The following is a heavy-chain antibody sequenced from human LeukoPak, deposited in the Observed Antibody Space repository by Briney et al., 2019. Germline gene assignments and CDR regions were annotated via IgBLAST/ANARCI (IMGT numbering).Heavy chain of an antibody. V-gene: IGHV3-30*04. D-gene: IGHD5-12*01. Sequence: PGGSLRLSCAASGFTFSSYAMHWVRQAPGKGLEWVAVISYDGSNKYYADSVKGRFTISRDNSKNTLYVQMNSLRAEDKAVYYCAKGGDFGYSGYDRPFDYWGQGTLVTVSS. CDR3: AKGGDFGYSGYDRPFDY. J-gene: IGHJ4*02. CDR2: ISYDGSNK. CDR1: GFTFSSYA.